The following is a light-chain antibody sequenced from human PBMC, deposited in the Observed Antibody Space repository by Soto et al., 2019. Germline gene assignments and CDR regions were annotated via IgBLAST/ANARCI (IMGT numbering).Light chain of an antibody. CDR1: QSVLYSSNNKNY. V-gene: IGKV4-1*01. CDR3: QQYYSTPWT. J-gene: IGKJ1*01. CDR2: WAS. Sequence: DIVMTQSPDSLAVSLGERATINCKSSQSVLYSSNNKNYLAWYQQTPGQPPKLLIYWASTRESGVPDRFSVSGSGTDFTLTISSLQAEDVAVYYCQQYYSTPWTFGQGTKVEIK.